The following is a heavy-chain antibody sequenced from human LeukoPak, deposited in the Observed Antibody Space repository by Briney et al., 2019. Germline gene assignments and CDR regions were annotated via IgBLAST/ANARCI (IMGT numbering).Heavy chain of an antibody. J-gene: IGHJ4*02. CDR3: AREIVSSTCFDY. V-gene: IGHV3-21*01. Sequence: ETLSLTCAVYGGSFSGYYWSWIRQPPGKGLEWVSSISSSSGYIYYADSVKGRFTISRDNAKNSLYLQMNSLRAEDTAVYYCAREIVSSTCFDYWGQGALVTVSS. CDR2: ISSSSGYI. D-gene: IGHD2-2*01. CDR1: GGSFSGYY.